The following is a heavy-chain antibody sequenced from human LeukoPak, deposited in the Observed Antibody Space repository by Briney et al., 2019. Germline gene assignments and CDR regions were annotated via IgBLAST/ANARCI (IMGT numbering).Heavy chain of an antibody. D-gene: IGHD3-3*01. V-gene: IGHV1-18*01. CDR3: AMREWSGYYEYYYYMDV. CDR1: GYTFTSYG. Sequence: GASVKVSCKASGYTFTSYGISWVRQAPGQGLEWMGWISAYNGNTNYAQKLQGRVTMTTDTSTSTAYMELRSLRSDDTAVYYCAMREWSGYYEYYYYMDVWGKGTTVTVSS. CDR2: ISAYNGNT. J-gene: IGHJ6*03.